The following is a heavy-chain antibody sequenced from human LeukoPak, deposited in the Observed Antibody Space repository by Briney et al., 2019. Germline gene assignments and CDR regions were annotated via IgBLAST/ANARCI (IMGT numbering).Heavy chain of an antibody. J-gene: IGHJ4*02. CDR1: GFTVSSNY. CDR3: AKAMAPTSFPFDY. Sequence: GGSLRLSCAASGFTVSSNYMSWVRQAPGKGLEWVSEIYSDGSTYYADSVKGRFTISRDNSKNTLYLQMNSLRAEDTAVYYCAKAMAPTSFPFDYWGQGTLVTVSS. V-gene: IGHV3-53*01. D-gene: IGHD5-24*01. CDR2: IYSDGST.